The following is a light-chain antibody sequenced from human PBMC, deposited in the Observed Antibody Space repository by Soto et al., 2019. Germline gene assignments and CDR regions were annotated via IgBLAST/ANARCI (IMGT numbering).Light chain of an antibody. Sequence: QSVLTQPASVSGSPGQSITISCTGTSSDVGHPYNYVSWYQQHPGKAPKLLIFKVSNRPSGISGRFSGSKSGNTASLTISGLQAEDEADYYCMSFIDSTSTHWFLGGGTKVTVL. V-gene: IGLV2-14*03. CDR1: SSDVGHPYNY. CDR2: KVS. J-gene: IGLJ2*01. CDR3: MSFIDSTSTHWF.